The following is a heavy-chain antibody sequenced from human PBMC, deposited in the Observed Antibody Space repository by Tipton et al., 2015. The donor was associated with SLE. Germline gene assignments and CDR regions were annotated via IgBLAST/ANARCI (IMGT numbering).Heavy chain of an antibody. V-gene: IGHV4-34*01. J-gene: IGHJ2*01. CDR2: INHSGST. Sequence: TLSLTCAVYGGSFSGYYGSWIRQPPGKGLEWIGEINHSGSTNYNPSLKSRVTISVDTSKNQFSLKVSSVTAADTAVYYCARDCDFRNAFDLWGRGTLVTVSS. CDR1: GGSFSGYY. D-gene: IGHD3-3*01. CDR3: ARDCDFRNAFDL.